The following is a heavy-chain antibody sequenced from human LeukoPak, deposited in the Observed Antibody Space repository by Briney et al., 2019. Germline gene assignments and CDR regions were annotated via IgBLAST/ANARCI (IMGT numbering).Heavy chain of an antibody. CDR3: AKWGAVAGKKGVPVY. D-gene: IGHD6-19*01. Sequence: PGGSLRLSCAASGFTFSSYWMTWVRQAPGKGLEWVSAISGSGGSTYYADSVKGRFTISRDNSKNTLYLQMNSPRAEDTAVYYCAKWGAVAGKKGVPVYWGQGTLVTVSS. CDR1: GFTFSSYW. J-gene: IGHJ4*02. V-gene: IGHV3-23*01. CDR2: ISGSGGST.